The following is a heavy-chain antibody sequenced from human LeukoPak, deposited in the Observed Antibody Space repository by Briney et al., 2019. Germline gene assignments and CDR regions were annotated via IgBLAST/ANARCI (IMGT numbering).Heavy chain of an antibody. CDR1: GYTFTSYD. J-gene: IGHJ4*02. Sequence: ASVKVSCKASGYTFTSYDINWVRQAPGQGLEWMGIINPSGGSTSYAQKFQGRVTMTRDTSTSTVYMELSSLRSEDTAVYYCARGVWFGELELDYWGQGTLVTVSS. CDR3: ARGVWFGELELDY. CDR2: INPSGGST. D-gene: IGHD3-10*01. V-gene: IGHV1-46*01.